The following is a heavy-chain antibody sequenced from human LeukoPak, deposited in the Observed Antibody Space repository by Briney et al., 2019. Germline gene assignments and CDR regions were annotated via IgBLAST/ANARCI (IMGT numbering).Heavy chain of an antibody. CDR3: ARGVIVVVPAAISAFDI. J-gene: IGHJ3*02. CDR1: GGSISSGGYY. CDR2: IYHSGST. D-gene: IGHD2-2*01. V-gene: IGHV4-30-2*01. Sequence: SQTLSLTCTVSGGSISSGGYYWSWIRQPPGKGLEWIGYIYHSGSTYYNPSLKSRVTISVDRSKNQFSLKRSSVTAADTAVYYCARGVIVVVPAAISAFDIWGQGTMVTVSS.